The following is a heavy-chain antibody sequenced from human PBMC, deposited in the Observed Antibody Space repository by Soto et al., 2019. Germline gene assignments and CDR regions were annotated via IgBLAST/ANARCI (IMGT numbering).Heavy chain of an antibody. V-gene: IGHV3-23*01. CDR2: ISGSGGST. J-gene: IGHJ5*02. CDR1: GFTFSSYA. CDR3: AKDPIFLSSSSPYNWFDP. D-gene: IGHD6-6*01. Sequence: GGSLRLSCAASGFTFSSYAMSWVRQVPGKGLEWVSAISGSGGSTYYADSVKGRFTISRDNSKNTLYLQMNSLRAEDTAVYYCAKDPIFLSSSSPYNWFDPWGQGTLVTVSS.